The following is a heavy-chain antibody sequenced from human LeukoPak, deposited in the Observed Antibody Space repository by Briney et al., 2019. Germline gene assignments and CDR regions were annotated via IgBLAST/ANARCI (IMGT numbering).Heavy chain of an antibody. Sequence: PGGSLRLSCAASGFTFSSYGMHWVRQAPGKGLEWVAVIWYDGSNKYYADSVKGRFTNSRDNSKNTLYLQMNSLRAEDTAVYYCARVEQWLDHFDYWGQGTLVTVSS. CDR3: ARVEQWLDHFDY. J-gene: IGHJ4*02. CDR1: GFTFSSYG. CDR2: IWYDGSNK. D-gene: IGHD6-19*01. V-gene: IGHV3-33*01.